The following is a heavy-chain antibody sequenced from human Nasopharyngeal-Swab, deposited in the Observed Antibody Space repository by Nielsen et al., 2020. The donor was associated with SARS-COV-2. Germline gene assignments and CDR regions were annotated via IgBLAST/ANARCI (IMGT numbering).Heavy chain of an antibody. V-gene: IGHV3-21*01. CDR3: ARGCVLTGPSCYYYGMDV. CDR1: GFTFSSYS. Sequence: GESLKISCAASGFTFSSYSMNWVRQAPGKGLEWVSSISSSSSYIYYADPVKGRFTISRDNAKNSLYLQMNSLRAEDTAVYYCARGCVLTGPSCYYYGMDVWGQGTTVTVSS. CDR2: ISSSSSYI. J-gene: IGHJ6*02. D-gene: IGHD3-9*01.